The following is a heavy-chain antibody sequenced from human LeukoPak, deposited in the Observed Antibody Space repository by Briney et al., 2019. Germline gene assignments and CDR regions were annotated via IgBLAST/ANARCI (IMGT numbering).Heavy chain of an antibody. CDR3: AQYYDSSGSHGGSWFDP. Sequence: GASVKVSCKASGYTFTIYGISWVRQAPGQGLEWMGWISAYNGNTNYAQKLQGRVTMTTDTSTSTAYMELRSLRSDDTAVYYCAQYYDSSGSHGGSWFDPWGQGTLVTVSS. J-gene: IGHJ5*02. CDR2: ISAYNGNT. V-gene: IGHV1-18*01. D-gene: IGHD3-22*01. CDR1: GYTFTIYG.